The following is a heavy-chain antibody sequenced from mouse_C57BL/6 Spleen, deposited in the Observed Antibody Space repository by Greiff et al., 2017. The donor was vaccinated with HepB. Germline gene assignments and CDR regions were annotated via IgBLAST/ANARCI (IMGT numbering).Heavy chain of an antibody. CDR2: INPYNGGT. D-gene: IGHD1-1*01. CDR1: GYTFTDYY. Sequence: EVQLQQSGPVLVKPGASVKMSCKASGYTFTDYYMNWVKQSHGKSLEWIGVINPYNGGTSYNQKFKGKATLTVDKSSSTAYMELNSLTSEDSAVYYCARSGYYGSSYKGDYAMDYWGQGTSVTVSS. CDR3: ARSGYYGSSYKGDYAMDY. J-gene: IGHJ4*01. V-gene: IGHV1-19*01.